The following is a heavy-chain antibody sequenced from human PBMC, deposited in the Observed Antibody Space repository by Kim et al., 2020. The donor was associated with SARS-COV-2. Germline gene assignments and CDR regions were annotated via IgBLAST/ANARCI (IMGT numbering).Heavy chain of an antibody. CDR2: IIPIFGTA. CDR1: GGTFSSYA. V-gene: IGHV1-69*13. D-gene: IGHD3-22*01. J-gene: IGHJ4*02. CDR3: ARDLTRYYYDGSGYYFGY. Sequence: SVKVSCKASGGTFSSYAISWVRQAPGQGLEWMGGIIPIFGTANYAQKFQGRVTITADESTSTAYMELSSLRSEDTAVYYCARDLTRYYYDGSGYYFGYWGQGTLVTVSS.